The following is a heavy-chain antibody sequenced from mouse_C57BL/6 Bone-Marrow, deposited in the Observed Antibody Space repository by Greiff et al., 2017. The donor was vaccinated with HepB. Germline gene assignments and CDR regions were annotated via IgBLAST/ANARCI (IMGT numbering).Heavy chain of an antibody. V-gene: IGHV14-3*01. CDR3: ASPDSSGYLNFDY. CDR1: GFNIKNTY. Sequence: VQLQQSVAELVRPGASVKLSCTASGFNIKNTYMHWVKQRPEQGLEWIGRIDPANGNTKYAPKFQGNATITADTSSNTAYLQLSSLTSEDTAIYYCASPDSSGYLNFDYWGQGTTLTVSS. J-gene: IGHJ2*01. CDR2: IDPANGNT. D-gene: IGHD3-2*02.